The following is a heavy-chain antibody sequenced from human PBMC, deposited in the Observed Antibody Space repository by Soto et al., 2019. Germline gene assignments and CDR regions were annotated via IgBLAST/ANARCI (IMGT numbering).Heavy chain of an antibody. CDR2: INHSGST. V-gene: IGHV4-34*01. CDR1: GGSFSGYY. D-gene: IGHD6-6*01. J-gene: IGHJ6*02. Sequence: PSETLSLTCAVYGGSFSGYYWSWIRQPPGKGLEWIGEINHSGSTNYNPSLKSRVTISVDTSKNQFSLKLSSVTAADTAVYYCARFSYSSYPRYYYYGMDVWGQGTTVTVSS. CDR3: ARFSYSSYPRYYYYGMDV.